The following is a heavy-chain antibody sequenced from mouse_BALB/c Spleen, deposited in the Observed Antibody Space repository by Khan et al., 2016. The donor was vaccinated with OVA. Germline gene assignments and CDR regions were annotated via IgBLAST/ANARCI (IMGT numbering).Heavy chain of an antibody. J-gene: IGHJ3*01. CDR1: GFTFSSYT. CDR2: ISTGGGST. V-gene: IGHV5-12-2*01. Sequence: EVQLVESGGGLVQPGGSLKVSCAASGFTFSSYTMSWVRQTPEKRLEWVAYISTGGGSTYYRDTVKGRFTISRDNATNTLYLQMSSLKFEDTAMYYVGRRAADGYYAYWGQGTLVTVSA. D-gene: IGHD2-3*01. CDR3: GRRAADGYYAY.